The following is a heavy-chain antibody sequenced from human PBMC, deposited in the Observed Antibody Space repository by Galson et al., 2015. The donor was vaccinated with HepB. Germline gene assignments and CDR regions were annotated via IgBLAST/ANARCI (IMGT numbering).Heavy chain of an antibody. D-gene: IGHD1-1*01. Sequence: SLRLSCAASGFTFSRYGMHWVRQAPGKGLEYISYISSGGNYAYYADSVKGRFYVSRDNTKNTLYLQMNGLRVEDTAIYYCLRGGLEPFDYWGQGTLVTVSS. CDR3: LRGGLEPFDY. J-gene: IGHJ4*02. V-gene: IGHV3-21*05. CDR2: ISSGGNYA. CDR1: GFTFSRYG.